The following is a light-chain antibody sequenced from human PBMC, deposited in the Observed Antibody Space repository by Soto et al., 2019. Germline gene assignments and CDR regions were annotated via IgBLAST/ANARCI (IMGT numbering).Light chain of an antibody. V-gene: IGKV3-15*01. CDR2: LAS. J-gene: IGKJ1*01. CDR1: QSVSSN. CDR3: QQYNNWPPSWT. Sequence: EIVKTQSPATLSVSPGERANLSCRASQSVSSNLAWYQQKPGQAPRLLIYLASTRATGIPARFSGSGSGTEFTLTISSLQSEDFAVYYCQQYNNWPPSWTFGQGTKVEIK.